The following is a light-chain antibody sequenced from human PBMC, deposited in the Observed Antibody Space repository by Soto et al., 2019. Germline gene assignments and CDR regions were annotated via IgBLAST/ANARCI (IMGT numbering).Light chain of an antibody. CDR2: AAS. CDR3: QQYNSYWT. V-gene: IGKV1-5*01. Sequence: DIQMTHSACALAASVGERVTITCRASHSISSWLAWYQQKPGKAPNLLIYAASTLESGVPSRFSGSGSGTEFTLTISSLQPDDFATYYCQQYNSYWTFGQGTKVDIK. J-gene: IGKJ1*01. CDR1: HSISSW.